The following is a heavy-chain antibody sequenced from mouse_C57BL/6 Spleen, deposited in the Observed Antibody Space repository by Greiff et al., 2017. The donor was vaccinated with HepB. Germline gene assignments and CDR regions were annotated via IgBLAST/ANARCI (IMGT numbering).Heavy chain of an antibody. CDR1: GYAFSSSW. CDR3: ARTLYGNYLLYYFDY. CDR2: IYPGDGDT. V-gene: IGHV1-82*01. J-gene: IGHJ2*01. Sequence: QVQLKESGPELVKPGASVKISCKASGYAFSSSWMNWVKQRPGKGLEWIGRIYPGDGDTNYNGKFKGKATLTADKSSSTAYMQLSSLTSEDSAVYFCARTLYGNYLLYYFDYWGQGTTLTVSS. D-gene: IGHD2-1*01.